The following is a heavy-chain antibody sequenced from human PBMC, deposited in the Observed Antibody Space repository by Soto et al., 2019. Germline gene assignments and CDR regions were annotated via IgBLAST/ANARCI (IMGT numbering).Heavy chain of an antibody. V-gene: IGHV4-39*01. CDR1: GESISSSSYY. CDR3: ARQRTTVVTQAYFDH. J-gene: IGHJ4*02. Sequence: ETLSLTCIVSGESISSSSYYWFCIRQPPGKGLELIGSIYYSGRTYYNPSFKSRVTISIDTSKNQFSLKLSSVTATDTAVYYCARQRTTVVTQAYFDHWGQGALVTVSS. CDR2: IYYSGRT. D-gene: IGHD2-21*02.